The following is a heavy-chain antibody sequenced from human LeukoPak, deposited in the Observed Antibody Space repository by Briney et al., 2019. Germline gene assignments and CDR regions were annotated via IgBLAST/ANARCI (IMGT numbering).Heavy chain of an antibody. CDR2: ISWNSGSI. J-gene: IGHJ4*02. CDR3: AKDIRRLVIHNYFDY. V-gene: IGHV3-9*01. CDR1: GFTFDDYA. Sequence: PGGSLRLSCAASGFTFDDYAMHWGRQAPGKGLEWVSGISWNSGSIGYADSVKGRFTISRDNAKNSLYLQMNSLRAEDTALYYCAKDIRRLVIHNYFDYWGQGTLVTVSS. D-gene: IGHD3-9*01.